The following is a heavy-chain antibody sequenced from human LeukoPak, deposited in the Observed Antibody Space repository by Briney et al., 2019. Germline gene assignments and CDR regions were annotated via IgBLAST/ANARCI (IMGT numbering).Heavy chain of an antibody. V-gene: IGHV3-21*04. CDR2: ISSSSSYI. CDR1: GFTFSSYS. CDR3: AREARQLGRAHDY. D-gene: IGHD6-6*01. J-gene: IGHJ4*02. Sequence: MPGGSLRLSCAASGFTFSSYSMNWVRQAPGKGLEWVSSISSSSSYIYYADSVKGRFTISRDNSKNTLYLQMNSLRAEDTAVYYCAREARQLGRAHDYWGQGTLVTVSS.